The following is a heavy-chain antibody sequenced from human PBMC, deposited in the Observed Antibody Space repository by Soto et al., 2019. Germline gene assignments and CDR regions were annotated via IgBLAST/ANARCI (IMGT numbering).Heavy chain of an antibody. V-gene: IGHV3-30*18. Sequence: GGSLRLSCAASGFTFSSYGMHWVRQAPGKGLEWVAVISYDGSNKYYADSVRGRFTISRDNTKNTLSLQMNSLRAEDTAVYYCAKRFDKNSGYDSYYYYGMDVWGQGTTVTVSS. J-gene: IGHJ6*02. CDR1: GFTFSSYG. CDR3: AKRFDKNSGYDSYYYYGMDV. D-gene: IGHD5-12*01. CDR2: ISYDGSNK.